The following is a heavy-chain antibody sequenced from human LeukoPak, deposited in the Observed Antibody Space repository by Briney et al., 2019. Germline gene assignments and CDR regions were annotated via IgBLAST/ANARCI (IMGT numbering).Heavy chain of an antibody. Sequence: SETLSLTCTVSGGSISSYYWSWIRQPPGKGLEWIGYIYYSGSTNYNPSLKSRVTISVDTSKNQFSLKLSSVTAADTAVYYCARAAAEATVTPLFDYWGQGTLVTVSS. J-gene: IGHJ4*02. V-gene: IGHV4-59*01. CDR1: GGSISSYY. CDR3: ARAAAEATVTPLFDY. CDR2: IYYSGST. D-gene: IGHD4-17*01.